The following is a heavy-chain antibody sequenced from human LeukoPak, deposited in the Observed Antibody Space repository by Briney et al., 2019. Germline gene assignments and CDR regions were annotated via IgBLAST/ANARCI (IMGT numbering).Heavy chain of an antibody. D-gene: IGHD5-12*01. J-gene: IGHJ4*02. CDR2: IKEDGSEK. Sequence: GGSLRLSCAASGLTFSTYLMSWVRQAPGKGLEWVATIKEDGSEKYLVDSVKGRFTISRDNAKNSLYVQMNSLRAEDTAVYHCARDKGYDWGGFDSWGQGTLVSVSS. CDR1: GLTFSTYL. CDR3: ARDKGYDWGGFDS. V-gene: IGHV3-7*04.